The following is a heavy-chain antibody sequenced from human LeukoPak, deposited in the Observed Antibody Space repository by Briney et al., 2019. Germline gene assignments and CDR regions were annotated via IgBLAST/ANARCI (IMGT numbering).Heavy chain of an antibody. CDR3: ARKGNYYGSAAFDI. V-gene: IGHV3-48*04. CDR1: GFTFSSYS. Sequence: LAGGSLRLSCAASGFTFSSYSMNWVRQAPGKGLEWVSYISSSSSTIYYADSVKGRSTISRDNAKNSLYLQMNSLRAEDTAVYYCARKGNYYGSAAFDIWGQGTMVTVSS. D-gene: IGHD3-10*01. CDR2: ISSSSSTI. J-gene: IGHJ3*02.